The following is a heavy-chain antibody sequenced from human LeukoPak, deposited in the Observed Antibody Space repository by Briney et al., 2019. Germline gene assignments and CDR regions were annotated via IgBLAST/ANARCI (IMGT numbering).Heavy chain of an antibody. Sequence: SETLSLTCAVSGGAISSYYWSWIRQPPGKGLEWIWCIYYSGSTTYNPSLKSRVTISVDTSKNQFSLKLSSVTAADTAVYYCARPMTTVTGYWYFDLWGRGTLVTVSS. D-gene: IGHD4-17*01. CDR2: IYYSGST. J-gene: IGHJ2*01. CDR1: GGAISSYY. V-gene: IGHV4-59*08. CDR3: ARPMTTVTGYWYFDL.